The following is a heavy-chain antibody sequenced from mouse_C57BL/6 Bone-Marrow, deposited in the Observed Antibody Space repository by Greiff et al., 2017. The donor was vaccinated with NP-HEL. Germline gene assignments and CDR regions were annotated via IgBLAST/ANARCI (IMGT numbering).Heavy chain of an antibody. V-gene: IGHV1-62-2*01. CDR1: GYTFTEYT. CDR3: ARHGDYFGSGYGYFDV. J-gene: IGHJ1*03. D-gene: IGHD1-1*01. Sequence: LEESGAELVKPGASVKLSCKASGYTFTEYTIHWVKQRSGQGLEWIGWFYPGSGSLKYNEKFKDKATLTADKSSSTVYMDLSRLTSEDSAVYFCARHGDYFGSGYGYFDVWGTGTTVTVSS. CDR2: FYPGSGSL.